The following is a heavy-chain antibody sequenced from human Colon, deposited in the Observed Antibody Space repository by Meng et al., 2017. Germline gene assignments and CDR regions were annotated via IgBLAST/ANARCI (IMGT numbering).Heavy chain of an antibody. D-gene: IGHD5-12*01. CDR2: MKYTGTT. Sequence: SETLSLTCTVSGGSISNFYWTWIRQSPGKGLEWIGYMKYTGTTNYNPSLRSRVTISLDTSRTQFTLKLRSVTAANTAVYYCARQGGGSGYDWALDTWGQGMLVTVSS. CDR3: ARQGGGSGYDWALDT. J-gene: IGHJ5*02. CDR1: GGSISNFY. V-gene: IGHV4-59*01.